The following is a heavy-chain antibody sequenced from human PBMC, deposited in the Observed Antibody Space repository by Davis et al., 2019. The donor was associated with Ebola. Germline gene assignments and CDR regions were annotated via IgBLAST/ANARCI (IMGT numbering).Heavy chain of an antibody. Sequence: PGGSLRLSCAASGFTFNTYWMTWVRQAPGKGLEWVANIKQEGTEKFSVDSVKGRFTISRDNANNSLHLQMDSLRAEDTAVYYCARGPYCSDFSCYHYYSYYMDVWGKGTTVTVSS. J-gene: IGHJ6*03. CDR2: IKQEGTEK. CDR3: ARGPYCSDFSCYHYYSYYMDV. D-gene: IGHD2-15*01. V-gene: IGHV3-7*01. CDR1: GFTFNTYW.